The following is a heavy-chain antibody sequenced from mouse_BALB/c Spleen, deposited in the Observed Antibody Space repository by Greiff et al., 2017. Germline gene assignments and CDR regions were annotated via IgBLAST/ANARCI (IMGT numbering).Heavy chain of an antibody. J-gene: IGHJ3*01. V-gene: IGHV1-69*02. Sequence: QVQLQQPGAELVKPGAPVKLSCKASGYTFTSYWMNWVKQRPGRGLEWIGRIDPSDSETHYNQKFKDKATLTVDKSSSTAYIQLSSLTSEDSAVYYCARDGQAWFAYWGQGTLVTVSA. CDR2: IDPSDSET. CDR1: GYTFTSYW. CDR3: ARDGQAWFAY. D-gene: IGHD2-3*01.